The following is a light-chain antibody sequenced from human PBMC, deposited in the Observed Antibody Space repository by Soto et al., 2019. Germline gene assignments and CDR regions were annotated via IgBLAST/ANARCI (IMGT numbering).Light chain of an antibody. Sequence: ETVMTQSPATLSVSPGDRATLSCSASQSVSYNLAWYQQKPGQAPRLLIYDASTRATGIPARFSGSASGTEFTLTISSMLSADSALYYCQQYHNWPLTFGGGTKVDIK. CDR3: QQYHNWPLT. J-gene: IGKJ4*01. CDR2: DAS. CDR1: QSVSYN. V-gene: IGKV3D-15*01.